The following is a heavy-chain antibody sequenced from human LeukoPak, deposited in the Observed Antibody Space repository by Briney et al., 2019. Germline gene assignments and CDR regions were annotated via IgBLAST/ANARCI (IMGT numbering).Heavy chain of an antibody. D-gene: IGHD3-9*01. Sequence: GGSLRLSCAASGFTFDDYAMHWVRQAPGKGLEWVSGISWSSGSIGYADSVKGRFTISRDNAKNSLYLQMNSLRAEDTALYYCAKDRDYDILTGYLVDWGQGTLVTVSS. CDR3: AKDRDYDILTGYLVD. CDR2: ISWSSGSI. J-gene: IGHJ4*02. CDR1: GFTFDDYA. V-gene: IGHV3-9*01.